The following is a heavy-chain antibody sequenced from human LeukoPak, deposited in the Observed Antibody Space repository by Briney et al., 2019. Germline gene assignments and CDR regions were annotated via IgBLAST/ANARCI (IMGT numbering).Heavy chain of an antibody. Sequence: ASVKVSCKASGYTFTVYYIYWVRQTPGQGLEWMGWINPNSGGTNYAQTFQGRVTMTRDTSISTAYMELSRLRSDDTAVYYCARDLTGAPPGYWGQGTLVTVSS. D-gene: IGHD3-9*01. CDR3: ARDLTGAPPGY. CDR2: INPNSGGT. CDR1: GYTFTVYY. V-gene: IGHV1-2*02. J-gene: IGHJ4*02.